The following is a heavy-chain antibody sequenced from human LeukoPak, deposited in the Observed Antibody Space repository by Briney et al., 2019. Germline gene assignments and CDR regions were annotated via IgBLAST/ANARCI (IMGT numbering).Heavy chain of an antibody. CDR1: GFTTSSYW. D-gene: IGHD2/OR15-2a*01. Sequence: GGSLRLSFAAPGFTTSSYWMSWVRQAPGKGLGWVANIKQDGSEKYYVDSVKGRFIISRDNAKNLLYLQMNSLRAEDMAVYYCARDQQQNIVPDYWGQGTLVTVSS. V-gene: IGHV3-7*01. CDR2: IKQDGSEK. J-gene: IGHJ4*02. CDR3: ARDQQQNIVPDY.